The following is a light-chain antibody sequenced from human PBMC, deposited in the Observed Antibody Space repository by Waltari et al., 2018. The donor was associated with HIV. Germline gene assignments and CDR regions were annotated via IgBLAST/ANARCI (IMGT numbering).Light chain of an antibody. CDR1: QGIGND. CDR2: AAS. Sequence: AIQMTQSPSSLSASVGDRVTITCRASQGIGNDLGWYQQKSGKAPKVLIYAASSLQSGVSSRFSGSRSGTDFTLTISSLQPEDSATYYCQQYNSYPRTFGQGTKVEIK. J-gene: IGKJ1*01. V-gene: IGKV1-6*01. CDR3: QQYNSYPRT.